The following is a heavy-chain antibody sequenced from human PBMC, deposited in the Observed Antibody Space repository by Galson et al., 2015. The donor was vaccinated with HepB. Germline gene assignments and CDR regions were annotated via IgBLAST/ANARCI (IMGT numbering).Heavy chain of an antibody. D-gene: IGHD2-21*01. Sequence: SLRLSCAASGLTLHRYNMNWVRQAPGKGLEWVSSISSGSSYIYYADSVEGRFTISRDKSKNTQYLQMNSLRAEDTAVYYCARNLWGSGVNAFDIWGQGTMVTVSS. V-gene: IGHV3-21*01. CDR2: ISSGSSYI. J-gene: IGHJ3*02. CDR1: GLTLHRYN. CDR3: ARNLWGSGVNAFDI.